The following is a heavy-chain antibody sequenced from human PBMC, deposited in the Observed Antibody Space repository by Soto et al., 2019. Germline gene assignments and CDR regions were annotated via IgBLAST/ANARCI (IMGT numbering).Heavy chain of an antibody. D-gene: IGHD5-18*01. CDR3: ATQTDTAMVVGMDV. CDR1: GGSISSSSYY. Sequence: PSETLSLTCTVSGGSISSSSYYWGWIRQPPGKGLEWIGSIYYSGSTYYNPSLKSRVTISVDTSKNQFSLKLSSVTAADTAVYYCATQTDTAMVVGMDVWGQGTTVTSP. CDR2: IYYSGST. J-gene: IGHJ6*02. V-gene: IGHV4-39*01.